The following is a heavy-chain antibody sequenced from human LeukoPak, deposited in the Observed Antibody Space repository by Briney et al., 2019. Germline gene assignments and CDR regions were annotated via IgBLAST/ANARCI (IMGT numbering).Heavy chain of an antibody. CDR3: ARKDYGSGGYYYFDY. V-gene: IGHV1-18*01. CDR2: ISAYNGNT. D-gene: IGHD3-10*01. CDR1: GYTFTSYG. Sequence: GASVKVSCKASGYTFTSYGISWVRQAPGQGLEWMGWISAYNGNTNYAQKLQGRVTMTTDTSTSTAYMELRSLRSDDTAVYYCARKDYGSGGYYYFDYWGQGTLVTVSS. J-gene: IGHJ4*02.